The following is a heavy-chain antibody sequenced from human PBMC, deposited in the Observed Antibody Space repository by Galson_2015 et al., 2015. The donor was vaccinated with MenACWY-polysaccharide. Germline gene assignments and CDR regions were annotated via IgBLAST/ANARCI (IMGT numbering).Heavy chain of an antibody. J-gene: IGHJ4*02. CDR2: IKQDGSAI. Sequence: SLRLSCAASGFTFSTYWMNWVRQAPGKGLEWVAIIKQDGSAIHYMDSVRGRFTISRDNAKNSLFLQMNSLRTEDTAVYYCAGGSGYLIDDWGQGTLVTV. D-gene: IGHD6-13*01. CDR1: GFTFSTYW. V-gene: IGHV3-7*03. CDR3: AGGSGYLIDD.